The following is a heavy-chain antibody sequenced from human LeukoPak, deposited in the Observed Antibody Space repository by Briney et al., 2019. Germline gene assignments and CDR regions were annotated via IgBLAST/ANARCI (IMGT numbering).Heavy chain of an antibody. D-gene: IGHD3-10*01. V-gene: IGHV3-53*01. CDR3: SRVNHFGSGGYRQRAIDV. CDR2: IYRDNST. Sequence: PGGSLRLSCAASGIIVSDNYMTWVRHVPGKGLEWVSTIYRDNSTYYADSVRGRFSISRDNSKTTMFLQMNNLRGEDSVVYYCSRVNHFGSGGYRQRAIDVWGQGTLVTVSS. J-gene: IGHJ3*01. CDR1: GIIVSDNY.